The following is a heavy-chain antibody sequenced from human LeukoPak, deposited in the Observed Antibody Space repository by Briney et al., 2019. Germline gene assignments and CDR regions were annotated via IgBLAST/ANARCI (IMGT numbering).Heavy chain of an antibody. Sequence: SETLSLTCAVYGGSFSNYYWSWIRQPPGNGLEWLGYVFHSGSTNYNPSLKSRVTISVDTSKKQFSLRLTSVTAADTAVYYCARVGDALYCSGGNCYSRYFDLWGRGTLVTVSS. CDR2: VFHSGST. J-gene: IGHJ2*01. CDR3: ARVGDALYCSGGNCYSRYFDL. D-gene: IGHD2-15*01. V-gene: IGHV4-59*01. CDR1: GGSFSNYY.